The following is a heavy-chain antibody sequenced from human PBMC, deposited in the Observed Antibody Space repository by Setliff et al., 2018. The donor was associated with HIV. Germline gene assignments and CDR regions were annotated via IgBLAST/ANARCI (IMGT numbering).Heavy chain of an antibody. Sequence: PGGSLRLSCVASGFTLSTYRMNWVRQAPGKGLEWVSSIIRDSSYIFDADSVKGRFTISRDNSKNTLYLQMNSLRAEDTAVYYCARDQEHIIVVSATGNMPGYLHYYYMDVWGRGTTVTVSS. CDR3: ARDQEHIIVVSATGNMPGYLHYYYMDV. CDR1: GFTLSTYR. CDR2: IIRDSSYI. D-gene: IGHD2-2*01. J-gene: IGHJ6*03. V-gene: IGHV3-21*01.